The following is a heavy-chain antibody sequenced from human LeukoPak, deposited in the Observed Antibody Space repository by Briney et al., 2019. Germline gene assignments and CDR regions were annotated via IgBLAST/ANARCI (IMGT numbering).Heavy chain of an antibody. Sequence: SGTLSLTCAVSGVSISSTEWWIWVRQPPGQGLEWIGEIHRDGRTRYNPSLTSRVSKSIDSSKNQFSLKVSSVTAADTAIYYCGKTDIWFNPIDYWGPGSLVIVSS. CDR3: GKTDIWFNPIDY. D-gene: IGHD3-9*01. J-gene: IGHJ4*02. CDR2: IHRDGRT. V-gene: IGHV4-4*02. CDR1: GVSISSTEW.